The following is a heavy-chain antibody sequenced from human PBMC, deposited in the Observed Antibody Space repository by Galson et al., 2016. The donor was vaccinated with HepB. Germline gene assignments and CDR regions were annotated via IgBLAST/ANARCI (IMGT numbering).Heavy chain of an antibody. CDR3: AGYNYYAMDV. J-gene: IGHJ6*02. Sequence: SLRLSCAASGFTFSDYWMRWVRQAPGKGLVWVSRINSDGSSTSYADSVKGRFTISRDNAKNTVYLQMNSLRVEDTAVYYCAGYNYYAMDVWGQGTTVTVSS. V-gene: IGHV3-74*01. CDR1: GFTFSDYW. CDR2: INSDGSST.